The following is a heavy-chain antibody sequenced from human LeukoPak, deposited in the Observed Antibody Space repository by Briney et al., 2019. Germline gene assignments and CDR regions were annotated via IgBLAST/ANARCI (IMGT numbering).Heavy chain of an antibody. CDR2: ISGSGSYT. CDR3: ANGRVVSDY. Sequence: AGGSLRLSCAASGFTVSDYSMSWVRQAPGKGLEWVSAISGSGSYTDYTDSVKGRFTISRDNSKNTLYLQMNSLRAEDTAVYYCANGRVVSDYWGQGTLVTVSS. D-gene: IGHD2-2*01. CDR1: GFTVSDYS. J-gene: IGHJ4*02. V-gene: IGHV3-23*01.